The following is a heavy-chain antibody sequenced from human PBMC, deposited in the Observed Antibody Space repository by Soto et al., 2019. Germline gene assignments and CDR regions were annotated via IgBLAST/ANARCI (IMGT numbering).Heavy chain of an antibody. CDR1: GFTFSSYS. CDR3: ASDLAGLGELSLYGYYYGMDV. D-gene: IGHD3-16*02. V-gene: IGHV3-21*01. CDR2: ISSSSSYI. J-gene: IGHJ6*02. Sequence: GGSLRLSCAASGFTFSSYSMNWVRQAPGKGLEWVSSISSSSSYIYYADSVKGRFTISRDNAKNSLYLQMNSLRAEDTAVYYCASDLAGLGELSLYGYYYGMDVWGQGTTLAVSS.